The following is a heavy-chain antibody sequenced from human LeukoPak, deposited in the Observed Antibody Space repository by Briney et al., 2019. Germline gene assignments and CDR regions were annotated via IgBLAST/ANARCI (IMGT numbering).Heavy chain of an antibody. CDR3: ARGGRIAAAGTGYFDY. D-gene: IGHD6-13*01. CDR2: INHSGST. V-gene: IGHV4-34*01. CDR1: GGSFSGYY. Sequence: PSETLSLTCAVYGGSFSGYYWSWIRQPPGKGLEWIGEINHSGSTNYNPSLKSRVTISVDTSKNQFSLKLSSVTAADTAVYYCARGGRIAAAGTGYFDYWGQGTLGTVSS. J-gene: IGHJ4*02.